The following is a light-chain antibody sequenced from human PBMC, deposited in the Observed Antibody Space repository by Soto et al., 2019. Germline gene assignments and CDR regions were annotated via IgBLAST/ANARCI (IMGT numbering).Light chain of an antibody. J-gene: IGKJ5*01. CDR3: QQYSNWPPIT. CDR2: GAS. V-gene: IGKV3-15*01. Sequence: EIRLTKSTATMSVSPGERATLSCRAIQSVSNNYLAWYQQKPGQAPRLLIYGASTRATGIPARFRGSGSGTEFTLTISSLQSEDFAFYYCQQYSNWPPITFGQGGRLEIK. CDR1: QSVSNN.